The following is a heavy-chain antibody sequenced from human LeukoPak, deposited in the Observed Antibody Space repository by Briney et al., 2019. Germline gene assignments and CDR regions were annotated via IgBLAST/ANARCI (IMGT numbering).Heavy chain of an antibody. D-gene: IGHD5-18*01. CDR2: ISSSSSTI. J-gene: IGHJ2*01. V-gene: IGHV3-48*04. CDR1: GFTFSSYS. CDR3: ARGRRGYSYGYWYFDL. Sequence: GGSLRLSCAASGFTFSSYSMNWVRQAPGKGLEWVSYISSSSSTIYYADSVKGRFTISRDNAKNSLYLQMNSLRAEDTAVYYCARGRRGYSYGYWYFDLWGRGTLVTVSS.